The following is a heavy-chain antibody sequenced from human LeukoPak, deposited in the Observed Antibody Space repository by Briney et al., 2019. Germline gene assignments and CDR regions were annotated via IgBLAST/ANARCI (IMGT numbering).Heavy chain of an antibody. J-gene: IGHJ4*02. D-gene: IGHD6-13*01. CDR1: GFTFSNYG. Sequence: GGSLRLSCTASGFTFSNYGMHWVRQAPGKGLEWVAFIRYDGFYKYYADSVKGRFTISRDNSRNTLYLEMNSLTAEDTAVYYCAKALRIAVASVLDYWGQGTLVSVSS. V-gene: IGHV3-30*02. CDR3: AKALRIAVASVLDY. CDR2: IRYDGFYK.